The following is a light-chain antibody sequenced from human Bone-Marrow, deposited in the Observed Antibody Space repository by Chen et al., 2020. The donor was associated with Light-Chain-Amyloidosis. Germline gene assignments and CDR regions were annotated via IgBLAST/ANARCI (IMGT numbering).Light chain of an antibody. CDR3: QQYGTSPLT. V-gene: IGKV3-20*01. Sequence: IVLTQSPGTLSLSPGEGANLSGRAIQTLSSNYLTWYQQKFGQAPRLLIYGSSSRAPVSPDRFTGNGSGTDFTLTINRLEPEDFAMYYCQQYGTSPLTVGGGTKVEIK. CDR2: GSS. CDR1: QTLSSNY. J-gene: IGKJ4*01.